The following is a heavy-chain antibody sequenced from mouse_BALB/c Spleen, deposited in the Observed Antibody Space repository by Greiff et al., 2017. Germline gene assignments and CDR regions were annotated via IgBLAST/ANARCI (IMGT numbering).Heavy chain of an antibody. J-gene: IGHJ3*01. CDR1: GFSLTSYG. Sequence: QVQLQQSGPGLVQPSQSLSITCTVSGFSLTSYGVHWVRQSPGKGLEWLGVIWSGRSTDYNAAFISRLSISKYNSKGQVFFKMNSLQADDTAIYYCARNWYGSSAWFAYWGQGNLVTVSA. V-gene: IGHV2-4-1*01. CDR2: IWSGRST. CDR3: ARNWYGSSAWFAY. D-gene: IGHD1-1*01.